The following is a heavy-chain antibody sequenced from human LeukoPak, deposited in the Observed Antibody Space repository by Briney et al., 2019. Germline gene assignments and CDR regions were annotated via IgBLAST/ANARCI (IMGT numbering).Heavy chain of an antibody. J-gene: IGHJ3*02. V-gene: IGHV1-2*06. Sequence: ASVKVSCKASGYTFTGYYMHWVRQAPGQGLEWMGQINPNSGGTNYVQKFQGRVTMTRGTSFTTAYMELSGLRSDDTAVYYCARVRIGVAGNTFDMWGQGTMVTVSS. CDR1: GYTFTGYY. CDR3: ARVRIGVAGNTFDM. CDR2: INPNSGGT. D-gene: IGHD6-19*01.